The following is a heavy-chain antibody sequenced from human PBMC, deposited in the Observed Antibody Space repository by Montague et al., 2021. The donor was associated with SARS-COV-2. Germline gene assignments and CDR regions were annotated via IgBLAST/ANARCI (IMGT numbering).Heavy chain of an antibody. CDR2: IYYSGST. J-gene: IGHJ6*02. D-gene: IGHD5-12*01. V-gene: IGHV4-59*01. Sequence: SETLSLTCTVSGGSISSYYWSWIRQPPGKGLEWIGYIYYSGSTNYNPSLKSRVTIYVDTSKNLFSLKLSSVTAEDTAVYYCARGAGRGSGYGKYYYYYYGMDVWGQGTTVTGS. CDR1: GGSISSYY. CDR3: ARGAGRGSGYGKYYYYYYGMDV.